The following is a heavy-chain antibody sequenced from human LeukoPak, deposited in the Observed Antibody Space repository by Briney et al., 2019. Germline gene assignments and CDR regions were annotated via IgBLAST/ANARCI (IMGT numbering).Heavy chain of an antibody. V-gene: IGHV3-43*01. CDR3: AKELDTMFFDY. CDR1: GFNFDRYT. Sequence: GGSLRLSCAASGFNFDRYTIHWVRQAPGKGLEWVSLAGWAGGTTFYSDSVGGRFTISRDSGRKSVYLQMNSLTTDDTAFYFCAKELDTMFFDYWGQGALVTVSS. CDR2: AGWAGGTT. J-gene: IGHJ4*02. D-gene: IGHD3-10*02.